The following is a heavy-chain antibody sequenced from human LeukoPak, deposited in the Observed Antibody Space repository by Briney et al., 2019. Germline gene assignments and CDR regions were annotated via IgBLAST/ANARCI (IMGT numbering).Heavy chain of an antibody. J-gene: IGHJ5*02. D-gene: IGHD2-15*01. CDR3: ARDPRALVVAATTDWFDP. CDR2: INTNTGNP. CDR1: GYTFTSYA. Sequence: ASVTVSCKASGYTFTSYAMNWVRQAPGQGLEWMGWINTNTGNPTYAQGFTGRFVFSLDTSVSTAYLQISSLKAEDTAVYYCARDPRALVVAATTDWFDPWGQGTLVTVSS. V-gene: IGHV7-4-1*02.